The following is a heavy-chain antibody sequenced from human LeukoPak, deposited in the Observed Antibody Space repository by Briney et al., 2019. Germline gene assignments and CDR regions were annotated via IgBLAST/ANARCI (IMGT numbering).Heavy chain of an antibody. D-gene: IGHD6-19*01. J-gene: IGHJ2*01. CDR1: GGSFSGYY. CDR2: INHSGST. Sequence: SETLSLTCAVYGGSFSGYYWSWVRQPPGKGLEWIGEINHSGSTNYNPSLKSRVTISVDTSKNQFSLKLSSVTAADTAVYYCARDVIAVAGSYWYFDLWGRGTLDTVSS. CDR3: ARDVIAVAGSYWYFDL. V-gene: IGHV4-34*01.